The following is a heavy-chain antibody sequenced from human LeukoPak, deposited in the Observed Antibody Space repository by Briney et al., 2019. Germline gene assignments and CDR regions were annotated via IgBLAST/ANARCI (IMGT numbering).Heavy chain of an antibody. J-gene: IGHJ4*02. CDR1: GFTFNIYG. CDR3: AKDGGRAAIAF. Sequence: GGSLRLSCAASGFTFNIYGMHWVREAPGKGLEWVTFIRFDGSKKHYADSVKGRFTISRDISKNTLYLQMNSLRTEETAVYYCAKDGGRAAIAFWGQGTLVTVSS. V-gene: IGHV3-30*02. D-gene: IGHD2-15*01. CDR2: IRFDGSKK.